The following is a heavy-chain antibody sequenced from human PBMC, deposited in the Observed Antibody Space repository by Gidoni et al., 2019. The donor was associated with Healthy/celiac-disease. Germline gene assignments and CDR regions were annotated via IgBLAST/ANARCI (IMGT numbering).Heavy chain of an antibody. D-gene: IGHD3-10*01. V-gene: IGHV3-33*01. CDR1: GFPFSSYG. CDR2: RWYDGSNK. J-gene: IGHJ3*02. Sequence: QVQLVESGGGVVQPGRSLRLSCAASGFPFSSYGMHWVRQAPGKGLEGVAVRWYDGSNKYYADSVKGRFTISRDNSKNTLYLQMNSLRAEDTAVYYCAREAQPWFGELLDAFDIWGQGTMVTVSS. CDR3: AREAQPWFGELLDAFDI.